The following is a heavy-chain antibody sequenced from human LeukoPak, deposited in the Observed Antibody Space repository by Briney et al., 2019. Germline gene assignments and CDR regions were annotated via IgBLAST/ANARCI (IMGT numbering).Heavy chain of an antibody. Sequence: IIPIFGTANYAQKFQGRVTITADESTSTAYMELSSLRSEDTAVYYCARDRRRRDGYNYFDYWGQGTLVTVSS. J-gene: IGHJ4*02. V-gene: IGHV1-69*01. D-gene: IGHD5-24*01. CDR2: IIPIFGTA. CDR3: ARDRRRRDGYNYFDY.